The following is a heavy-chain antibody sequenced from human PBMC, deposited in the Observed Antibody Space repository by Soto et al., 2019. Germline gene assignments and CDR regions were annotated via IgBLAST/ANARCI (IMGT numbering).Heavy chain of an antibody. CDR3: ARAPCSSISCYPSNWFDP. CDR2: ISYDGSDK. CDR1: GFTFSSYA. Sequence: GGSLRLSCAASGFTFSSYAMHWVRQAPGKGLEWVAVISYDGSDKYYPDSVKGRFTISRDNSKNTLYLQMNSLRTEDTAVYYCARAPCSSISCYPSNWFDPWGQGTLVTVSS. D-gene: IGHD2-2*01. V-gene: IGHV3-30-3*01. J-gene: IGHJ5*02.